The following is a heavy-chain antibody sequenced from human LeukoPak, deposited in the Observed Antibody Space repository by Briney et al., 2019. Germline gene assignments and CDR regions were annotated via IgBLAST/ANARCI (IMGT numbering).Heavy chain of an antibody. Sequence: GGSLRLSCAASGFTFSSYAMHWVRQAPGKGLEWVAVISHDGSNKYYADSVKGRFTISRDNSKNTLYLQMNSPRAEDTAVYYCARDFANSDRGFDYWGQGTLVTVSS. CDR3: ARDFANSDRGFDY. D-gene: IGHD1-14*01. V-gene: IGHV3-30*04. J-gene: IGHJ4*02. CDR1: GFTFSSYA. CDR2: ISHDGSNK.